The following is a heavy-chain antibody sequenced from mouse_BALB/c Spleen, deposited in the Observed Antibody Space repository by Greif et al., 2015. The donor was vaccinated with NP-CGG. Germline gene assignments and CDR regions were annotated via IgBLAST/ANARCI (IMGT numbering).Heavy chain of an antibody. Sequence: VHVKQSGAELVRPGASVKLSCTASGFNIKDTYMHWVKQRPEQGLEWIGRIDPANGNTKYDPKFQGKATITADTSSNTAYRQLSSLTSEDTAVYYCARWDWYFDVWGAGTTVTVSS. CDR2: IDPANGNT. V-gene: IGHV14-3*02. CDR1: GFNIKDTY. J-gene: IGHJ1*01. CDR3: ARWDWYFDV.